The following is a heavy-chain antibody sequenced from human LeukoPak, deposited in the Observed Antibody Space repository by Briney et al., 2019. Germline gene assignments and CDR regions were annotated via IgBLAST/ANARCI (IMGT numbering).Heavy chain of an antibody. CDR3: ARDRDLGVVTPWCDY. CDR1: GFTFSNYG. D-gene: IGHD3-3*01. V-gene: IGHV3-30*03. CDR2: ISKDGSTK. Sequence: GGSLRLSCAASGFTFSNYGMQWVRQAPGKGLEWVAIISKDGSTKYYGDSVRGRFTTSRDNSKSTVYLQMNSLRADDTAVYYCARDRDLGVVTPWCDYWGQGILVTVSS. J-gene: IGHJ4*02.